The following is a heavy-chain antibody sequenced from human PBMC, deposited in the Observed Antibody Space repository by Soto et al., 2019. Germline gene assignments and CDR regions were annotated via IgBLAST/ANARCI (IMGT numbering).Heavy chain of an antibody. CDR2: IYHSGST. J-gene: IGHJ3*02. CDR1: GGSISSSNW. Sequence: LSLTCAVSGGSISSSNWWSWVRQPPGKGLEWIGEIYHSGSTNYNPSLKSRVTISVDTSKNQFSLRLSSVTAADTGVYYCVRYDRINMKPYSPEGFHIWGQGTMVTVSS. V-gene: IGHV4-4*02. CDR3: VRYDRINMKPYSPEGFHI. D-gene: IGHD3-3*02.